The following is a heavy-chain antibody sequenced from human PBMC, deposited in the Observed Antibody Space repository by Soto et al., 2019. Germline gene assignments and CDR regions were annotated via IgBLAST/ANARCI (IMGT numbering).Heavy chain of an antibody. Sequence: GGSLRLSCAASGFTFRIFTMNWVRDAPGKGLEWVSTISSNSAYIYYTDALRGRFTISRDNAKNSLHLQMNSLRAEDTAVYYCTRDASRDSSARGWFDPWGPGTLVTSPQ. D-gene: IGHD6-13*01. CDR1: GFTFRIFT. CDR3: TRDASRDSSARGWFDP. CDR2: ISSNSAYI. J-gene: IGHJ5*02. V-gene: IGHV3-21*01.